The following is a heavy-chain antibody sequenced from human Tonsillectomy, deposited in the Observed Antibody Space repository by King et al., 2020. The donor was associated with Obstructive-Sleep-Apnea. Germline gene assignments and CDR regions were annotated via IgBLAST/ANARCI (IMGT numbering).Heavy chain of an antibody. Sequence: VQLPQWGAGLLKPSETLSLTCAVYGGSFSGYYWSWIRQPPGKGLEWIGEINHSGSTNYNPSLKSRVTISVDTSKNQFSLKLSSVTAADTAVYYCARVRFYGSGSYYKDAFDIWGQGTMVTVSS. D-gene: IGHD3-10*01. CDR2: INHSGST. CDR1: GGSFSGYY. V-gene: IGHV4-34*01. CDR3: ARVRFYGSGSYYKDAFDI. J-gene: IGHJ3*02.